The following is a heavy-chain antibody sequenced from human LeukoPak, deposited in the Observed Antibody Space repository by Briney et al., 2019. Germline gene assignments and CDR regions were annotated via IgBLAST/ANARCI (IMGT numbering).Heavy chain of an antibody. CDR1: GGSISSSSYY. Sequence: SETLSLTCTVYGGSISSSSYYWGWIRQPPGKGLEWIGSIYYSGSTYYNPSLKSRVTISVDTSKNQFSRKLSSVTAADTAVYYSARHRYISVVRGINWFDPWGQGTLVTVSS. V-gene: IGHV4-39*01. CDR3: ARHRYISVVRGINWFDP. CDR2: IYYSGST. D-gene: IGHD3-10*01. J-gene: IGHJ5*02.